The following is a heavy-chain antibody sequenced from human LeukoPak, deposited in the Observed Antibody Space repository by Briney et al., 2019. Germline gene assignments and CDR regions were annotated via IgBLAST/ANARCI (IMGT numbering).Heavy chain of an antibody. Sequence: GSLRLSCAASGFTFSAYALHWVRQAPGKGLEWVTVISYDGNNKYYAESVTGRFTISRDNSNNTLYLQMNSLRPEDTAVYYCARVGSGWYDFDYWGQGTLVAVSS. CDR1: GFTFSAYA. CDR2: ISYDGNNK. D-gene: IGHD6-19*01. CDR3: ARVGSGWYDFDY. J-gene: IGHJ4*02. V-gene: IGHV3-30-3*01.